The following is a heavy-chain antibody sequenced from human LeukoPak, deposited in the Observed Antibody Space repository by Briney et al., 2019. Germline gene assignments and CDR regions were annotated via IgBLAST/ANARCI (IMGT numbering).Heavy chain of an antibody. CDR3: AREFGFHWYFDL. CDR2: IKQDGSEK. Sequence: PGGSLRLSCAASGFTFRNSWMSWVRQAPGKGLEWVANIKQDGSEKYYVDSVKGRFTISRDNTKNSLYLQMNSLRAEDTAVYYCAREFGFHWYFDLWGRGTLVTVSS. V-gene: IGHV3-7*03. CDR1: GFTFRNSW. J-gene: IGHJ2*01. D-gene: IGHD2-21*01.